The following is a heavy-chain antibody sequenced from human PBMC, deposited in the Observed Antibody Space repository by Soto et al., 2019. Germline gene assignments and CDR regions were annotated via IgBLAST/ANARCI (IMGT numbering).Heavy chain of an antibody. CDR2: IWYDASNK. V-gene: IGHV3-33*01. Sequence: AGGSLRLSCAAARVTFSDYCMHWVRQAPGKGLEWVAVIWYDASNKYYAESVKGRFTVSRDNSKNTLYLQMNSLRAEDTAVYYCARESNDYEDGFDIWGQGTMVTV. J-gene: IGHJ3*02. CDR3: ARESNDYEDGFDI. D-gene: IGHD4-17*01. CDR1: RVTFSDYC.